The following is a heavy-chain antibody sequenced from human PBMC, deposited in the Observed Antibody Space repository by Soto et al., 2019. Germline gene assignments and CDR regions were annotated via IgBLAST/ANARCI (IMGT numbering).Heavy chain of an antibody. CDR2: INSDGGSI. D-gene: IGHD5-12*01. Sequence: EVQLVESGGGVVQPGGSLRLSCAASGFSFSTWMHWVRQAPGKGLVWLSRINSDGGSITYADSVKGRFIVSRDNAKNTLYLQINSLTAEDTAVYCCTRGASGYGNFDYWGQGVLLTVSS. CDR1: GFSFSTW. CDR3: TRGASGYGNFDY. V-gene: IGHV3-74*01. J-gene: IGHJ4*02.